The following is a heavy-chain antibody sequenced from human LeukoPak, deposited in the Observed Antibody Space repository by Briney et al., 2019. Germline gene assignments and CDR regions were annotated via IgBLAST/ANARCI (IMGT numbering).Heavy chain of an antibody. V-gene: IGHV4-4*07. CDR2: IYSSGST. CDR3: ARDGGYSSSWSNFDY. D-gene: IGHD6-13*01. CDR1: GGSIRNYY. Sequence: SETLSLTCSVSGGSIRNYYWSWIRQPAGQGLEWIGRIYSSGSTTYNPSLKSRVTMSVDTSTSQFSLRLSSVTAADTAVYYCARDGGYSSSWSNFDYWGQGTLVTVSS. J-gene: IGHJ4*02.